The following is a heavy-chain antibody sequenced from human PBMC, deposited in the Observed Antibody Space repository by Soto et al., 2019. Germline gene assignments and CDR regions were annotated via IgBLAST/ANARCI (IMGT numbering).Heavy chain of an antibody. CDR3: TTDDPINNN. CDR2: IKSITDGGTT. D-gene: IGHD1-20*01. J-gene: IGHJ4*02. CDR1: GFSFSNAW. Sequence: EVQLVESGGGLVKPGGSLRLSCAASGFSFSNAWMSWVRQAPGKGLEWVGRIKSITDGGTTDYTAPVKGRFTISRDDSKNTLYPQMNSLKTEDTAVYYCTTDDPINNNWGQGTLVTFSS. V-gene: IGHV3-15*01.